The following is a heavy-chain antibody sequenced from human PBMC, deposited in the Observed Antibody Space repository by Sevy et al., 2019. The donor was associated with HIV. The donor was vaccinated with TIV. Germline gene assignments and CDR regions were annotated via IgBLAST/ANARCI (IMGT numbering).Heavy chain of an antibody. V-gene: IGHV3-30*04. CDR1: GFTFNIFP. J-gene: IGHJ4*02. CDR3: ARERKGGGLDY. CDR2: MSFDGKDK. D-gene: IGHD3-16*01. Sequence: GGSLRLSCAASGFTFNIFPLHWVRQAPGKGLEWVTIMSFDGKDKYYADSVRGRFTISRDNSKNTLYLQMNNLRPGDTAIYYCARERKGGGLDYGGQGTLVTVS.